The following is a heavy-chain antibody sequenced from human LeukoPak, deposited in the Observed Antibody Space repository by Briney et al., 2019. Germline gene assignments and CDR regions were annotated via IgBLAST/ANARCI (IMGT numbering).Heavy chain of an antibody. Sequence: SVKVSCKASGGTFSSYAISWVRQAPGQGLEWMGGIIALFGTANYAQKFQGRLTITADESTSTAYMELSSRRSEDTAVYYCARIRDGYNSYFFYGMDVWGQGTTVTVSS. J-gene: IGHJ6*02. CDR2: IIALFGTA. D-gene: IGHD5-24*01. V-gene: IGHV1-69*01. CDR3: ARIRDGYNSYFFYGMDV. CDR1: GGTFSSYA.